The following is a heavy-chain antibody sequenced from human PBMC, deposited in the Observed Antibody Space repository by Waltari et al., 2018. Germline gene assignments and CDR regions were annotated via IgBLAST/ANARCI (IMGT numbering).Heavy chain of an antibody. J-gene: IGHJ4*02. V-gene: IGHV3-7*04. CDR3: AGAGLDW. CDR2: INQDETDK. Sequence: EVQLVESGGGLVQPGGSLRLFCAASGFTFNKYYMSWARQAPGKGLEWVANINQDETDKNYLDSVKGRFTISRDNTKNSLFLQMNSLRVEDTAVYYCAGAGLDWWGQGTLVTVSS. CDR1: GFTFNKYY.